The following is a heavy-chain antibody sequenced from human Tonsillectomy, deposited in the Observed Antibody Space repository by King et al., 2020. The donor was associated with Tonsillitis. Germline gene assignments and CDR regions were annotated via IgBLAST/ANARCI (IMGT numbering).Heavy chain of an antibody. CDR2: IYRDGST. Sequence: QLVQSGGGLVQPGGSLRLSCEASGFTVSSNYMTWVRQAPGKGLEWVSVIYRDGSTYYADSGKGRFTISRHNSKNTLYLQMNSLRTEDTAVYYCAIISSSSSPYYYYAMDVWGQGTTVTVSS. CDR1: GFTVSSNY. CDR3: AIISSSSSPYYYYAMDV. J-gene: IGHJ6*02. V-gene: IGHV3-53*04. D-gene: IGHD6-6*01.